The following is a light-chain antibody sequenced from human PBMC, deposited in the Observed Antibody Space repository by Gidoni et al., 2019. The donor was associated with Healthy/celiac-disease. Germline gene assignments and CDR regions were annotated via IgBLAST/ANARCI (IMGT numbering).Light chain of an antibody. CDR3: QQSYSTPQT. Sequence: DIQMTQSPSSLSASVGDRVTITCRPSQSISSYLNWYQQKPGKAPKLLIYAASSLQSGVPSRFSGSGSGTAFTLTIRSLQPEDFATYYCQQSYSTPQTFGQGTKVEIK. CDR2: AAS. J-gene: IGKJ1*01. V-gene: IGKV1-39*01. CDR1: QSISSY.